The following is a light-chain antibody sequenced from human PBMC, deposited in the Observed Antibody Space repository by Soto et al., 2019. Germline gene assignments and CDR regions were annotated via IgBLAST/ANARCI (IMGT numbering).Light chain of an antibody. CDR1: SSDVGAYDY. CDR2: EIN. Sequence: QSVLTQPPSASGSPGQSVTISCIGTSSDVGAYDYVSWYQQHPGKAPKLMIYEINKRPPGVPDRFSGSKSGNTASLTVSGLQDEDEADYYCSSFAGSNNFPYVFGTGTKATVL. V-gene: IGLV2-8*01. CDR3: SSFAGSNNFPYV. J-gene: IGLJ1*01.